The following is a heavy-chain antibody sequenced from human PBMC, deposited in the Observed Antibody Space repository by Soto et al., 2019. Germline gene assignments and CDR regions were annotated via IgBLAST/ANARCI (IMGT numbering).Heavy chain of an antibody. CDR2: IIPIFGTA. CDR1: GGTFSSYA. Sequence: ASVKVSCKASGGTFSSYAISWVRQAPGQGLEWMGGIIPIFGTANYAQKFQGRVTITADESTSTAYMELSSLRSEDTAVYYCARLVGLCSGGSCYYYYGMDVWGQGTTVTVSS. V-gene: IGHV1-69*13. J-gene: IGHJ6*02. D-gene: IGHD2-15*01. CDR3: ARLVGLCSGGSCYYYYGMDV.